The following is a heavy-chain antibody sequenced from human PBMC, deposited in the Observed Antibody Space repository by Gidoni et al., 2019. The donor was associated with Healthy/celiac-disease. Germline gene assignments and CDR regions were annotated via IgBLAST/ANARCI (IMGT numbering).Heavy chain of an antibody. D-gene: IGHD5-12*01. CDR1: GGSFSGYS. J-gene: IGHJ6*02. Sequence: QVQLQQWGAGLFKPSEPLSLTCAVYGGSFSGYSWRWIRQTPGTGLEWIGEINYSGSTNYNPSIKSRVTISVDTSKNQFSLKLSSVTAADTAVYYCERGNRRKRGYSGQYYYYGMDVWGQGTTVTVSS. CDR3: ERGNRRKRGYSGQYYYYGMDV. V-gene: IGHV4-34*01. CDR2: INYSGST.